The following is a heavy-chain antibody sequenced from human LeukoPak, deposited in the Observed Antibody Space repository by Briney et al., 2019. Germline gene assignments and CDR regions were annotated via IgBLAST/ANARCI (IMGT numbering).Heavy chain of an antibody. CDR2: IYYSGST. CDR1: GGSISSSSYY. Sequence: SETLSLTCTVSGGSISSSSYYWGWIRQPLEKGLEWIGSIYYSGSTYYNPSLKSRVTISVDTSKNQFSLKLSSVTAADTAVYYCARVEYSSSYYFDYWGQGTLVTVSS. V-gene: IGHV4-39*07. D-gene: IGHD6-6*01. CDR3: ARVEYSSSYYFDY. J-gene: IGHJ4*02.